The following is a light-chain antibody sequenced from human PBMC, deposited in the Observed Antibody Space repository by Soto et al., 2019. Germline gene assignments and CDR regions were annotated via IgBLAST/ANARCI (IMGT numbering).Light chain of an antibody. V-gene: IGKV3-20*01. CDR2: GAS. J-gene: IGKJ1*01. CDR1: QSVSSSF. Sequence: EIALTQSPGTLSLSPGERATLSCRASQSVSSSFLAWYQQKPGQAPRLLIYGASNRATGIPDRFRGSGSGTDFTLTISRLEPEDFAVYYCQQYVTSPWAFGQGTKVAIE. CDR3: QQYVTSPWA.